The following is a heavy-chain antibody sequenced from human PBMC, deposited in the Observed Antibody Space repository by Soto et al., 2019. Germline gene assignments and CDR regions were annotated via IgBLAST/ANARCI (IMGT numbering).Heavy chain of an antibody. V-gene: IGHV4-4*02. CDR2: IYHSGNT. Sequence: SETLSLTCAVSGGSISSNKWWSWVRQPPGKGLEWIGEIYHSGNTNYNPSLKSRVTISVDNSKNQFSLKLSSVTAADTAVYYCATSSNWRKFDYWGQGTLVTVSS. CDR1: GGSISSNKW. D-gene: IGHD6-13*01. J-gene: IGHJ4*02. CDR3: ATSSNWRKFDY.